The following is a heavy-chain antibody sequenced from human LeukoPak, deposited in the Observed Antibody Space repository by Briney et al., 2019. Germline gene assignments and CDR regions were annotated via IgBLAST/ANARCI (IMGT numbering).Heavy chain of an antibody. Sequence: PGGSLRLSCAASGFTFNTYAIYWVRQAPGEGLEWVSGICGSGGCTYYADSVKARFTISRDNSKNTVSLQLNTLKTEDTAVYYCTRQARPAEFCSGAICYDTDFYGMDVWGQGTTVTVSS. CDR2: ICGSGGCT. J-gene: IGHJ6*02. CDR1: GFTFNTYA. CDR3: TRQARPAEFCSGAICYDTDFYGMDV. D-gene: IGHD2-15*01. V-gene: IGHV3-23*01.